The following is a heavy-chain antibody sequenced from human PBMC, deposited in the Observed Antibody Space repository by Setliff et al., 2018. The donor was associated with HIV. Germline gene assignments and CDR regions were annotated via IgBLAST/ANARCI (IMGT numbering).Heavy chain of an antibody. CDR3: ARDRSNYVGLDAFDI. Sequence: ASVKVSCKASGYTFSSYYMHWVRQAPGQGLEWMGIINPSGGSTAYPQKFQGRVTMTRDTSTSTAYMELNSLRSEDTAVYYCARDRSNYVGLDAFDIWGQGTMVTVSS. V-gene: IGHV1-46*01. D-gene: IGHD4-4*01. CDR1: GYTFSSYY. J-gene: IGHJ3*02. CDR2: INPSGGST.